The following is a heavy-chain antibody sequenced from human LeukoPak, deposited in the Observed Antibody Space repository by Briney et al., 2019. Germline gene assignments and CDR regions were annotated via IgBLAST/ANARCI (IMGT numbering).Heavy chain of an antibody. CDR1: GYTFTGYY. CDR2: INPNSGGT. CDR3: ARDGTLAVAGY. J-gene: IGHJ4*02. D-gene: IGHD6-19*01. V-gene: IGHV1-2*02. Sequence: ASVKVSCKTSGYTFTGYYMHWVRQAPGQGLEWMGWINPNSGGTNYAQKFQGRVTMTRDTSISTANMELSSLRSDDTAVYYCARDGTLAVAGYWGQGTPVTVSS.